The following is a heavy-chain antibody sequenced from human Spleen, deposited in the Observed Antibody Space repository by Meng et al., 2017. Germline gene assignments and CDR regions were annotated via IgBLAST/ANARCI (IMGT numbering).Heavy chain of an antibody. V-gene: IGHV3-30*01. CDR1: GFIFGSYS. CDR2: ISYDGSNK. CDR3: ARERGFYAFDF. Sequence: GGSLRLSCAASGFIFGSYSLHWVRQAPGKGLEWVALISYDGSNKYYADSVKGRFTISRDNPKNTLYLQMNSLKTEDTAVYFCARERGFYAFDFWGQGARVTGCS. D-gene: IGHD5-12*01. J-gene: IGHJ4*02.